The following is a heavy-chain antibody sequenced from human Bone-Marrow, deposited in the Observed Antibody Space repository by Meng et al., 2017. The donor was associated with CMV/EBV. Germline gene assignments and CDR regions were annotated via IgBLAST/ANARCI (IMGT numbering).Heavy chain of an antibody. CDR3: ARAEYQLLAPFDY. D-gene: IGHD2-2*01. Sequence: SETLSLTCTVSSGSVSSGSYYWSWIRQPPGKGLEWIGYIYYSGSTNYNPSLKSRVTISVDTSKNQFSLKLSSVTAADTAVYYCARAEYQLLAPFDYWGQGTLVTVSS. J-gene: IGHJ4*02. V-gene: IGHV4-61*01. CDR1: SGSVSSGSYY. CDR2: IYYSGST.